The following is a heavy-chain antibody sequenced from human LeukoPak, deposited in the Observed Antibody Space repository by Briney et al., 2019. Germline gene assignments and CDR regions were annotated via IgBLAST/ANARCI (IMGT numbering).Heavy chain of an antibody. CDR3: AKDRLTEAYGMGV. CDR1: GLTFSSHG. V-gene: IGHV3-30*18. Sequence: GGSLRLSCAASGLTFSSHGVHWVRQAPGKGLEWVAVIRNDGSHKYYGDSVKGRFTISRDNSKDTLYLQINSLRPEDTAVYYCAKDRLTEAYGMGVWGQGTTVTVSS. J-gene: IGHJ6*02. CDR2: IRNDGSHK.